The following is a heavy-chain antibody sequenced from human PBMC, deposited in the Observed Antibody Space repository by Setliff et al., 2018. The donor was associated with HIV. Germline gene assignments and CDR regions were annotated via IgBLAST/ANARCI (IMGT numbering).Heavy chain of an antibody. Sequence: GGSLRLSCAASGFTVSSNYMTWVRQAPGKGLEWVSVIYSGGSTYYADSVKGRFTISRDNSKNTLYLQMNSLRAEDTAVYYCARGEAGYCSGGSCYSTAWGQGTLVTVS. CDR2: IYSGGST. V-gene: IGHV3-53*01. J-gene: IGHJ5*02. D-gene: IGHD2-15*01. CDR1: GFTVSSNY. CDR3: ARGEAGYCSGGSCYSTA.